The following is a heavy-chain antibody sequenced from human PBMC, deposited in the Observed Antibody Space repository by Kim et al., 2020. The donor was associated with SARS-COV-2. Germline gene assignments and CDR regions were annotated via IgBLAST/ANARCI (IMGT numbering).Heavy chain of an antibody. D-gene: IGHD3-3*01. CDR3: ARDYDFWSGPHRQYYYYYYGMDV. J-gene: IGHJ6*02. V-gene: IGHV3-30-3*01. Sequence: GGSLRLSCAASGFTFSSYAMHWVRQAPGKGLEWVAVISYDGSNKYYADSVKGRFTISRDNSKNTLYLQMNSLRAEDTAVYYCARDYDFWSGPHRQYYYYYYGMDVWGQGTTVTVSS. CDR1: GFTFSSYA. CDR2: ISYDGSNK.